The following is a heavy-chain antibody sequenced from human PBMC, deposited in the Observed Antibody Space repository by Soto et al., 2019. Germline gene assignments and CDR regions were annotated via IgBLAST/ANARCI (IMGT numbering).Heavy chain of an antibody. CDR1: GYTFTSYG. V-gene: IGHV1-18*01. D-gene: IGHD6-13*01. CDR2: ISAYNGNT. Sequence: QAQLVQSGAEVKKPGASVKVSCKASGYTFTSYGISWVRQAPGQGLESMGWISAYNGNTNYAQKLQGRVTMTPHTSTSTAYMELRSLRSDDTAVYYCASDWAAAGPFDYWGQGTLVTVSS. CDR3: ASDWAAAGPFDY. J-gene: IGHJ4*02.